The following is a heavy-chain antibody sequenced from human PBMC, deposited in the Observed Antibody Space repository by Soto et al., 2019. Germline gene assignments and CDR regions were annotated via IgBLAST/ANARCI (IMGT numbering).Heavy chain of an antibody. J-gene: IGHJ5*01. V-gene: IGHV4-59*08. CDR3: ARRGAQDSRIIADNWFDS. CDR2: IHYSGST. D-gene: IGHD1-20*01. CDR1: GDSISSSF. Sequence: SETLSLTCTVSGDSISSSFWHWIRQPPEKGLEWIGFIHYSGSTIYNPSLRSRVTISLDASLNQFSLKLGSVAAADTAVYYCARRGAQDSRIIADNWFDSWGQGTLVTVSS.